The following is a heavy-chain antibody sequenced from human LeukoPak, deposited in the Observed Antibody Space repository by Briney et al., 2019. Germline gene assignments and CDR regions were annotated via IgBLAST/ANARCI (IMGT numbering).Heavy chain of an antibody. V-gene: IGHV1-2*02. CDR2: INPNSGGT. J-gene: IGHJ6*03. Sequence: ASVKVSCKASGYTFTCYYMHWVRQATGQGLEWMGWINPNSGGTNYAQKFQGRVTMTRDTSISTDYMELSRLRSDDTAVYYCARTLAAAGHGGYYYMDVWGKGTTVTVSS. CDR1: GYTFTCYY. D-gene: IGHD6-13*01. CDR3: ARTLAAAGHGGYYYMDV.